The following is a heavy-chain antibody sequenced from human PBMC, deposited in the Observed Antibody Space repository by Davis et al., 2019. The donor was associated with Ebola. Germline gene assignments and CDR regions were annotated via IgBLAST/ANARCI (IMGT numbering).Heavy chain of an antibody. CDR2: VHYTGAT. D-gene: IGHD3-10*01. CDR3: ARLGSYGQYHYFDS. CDR1: GASINNYY. Sequence: SETLSLTCTVSGASINNYYWHWIRQSPGKGLEWIGYVHYTGATHYNASLKSRVTISVDTSNNQFSLILSSVTAADTAVYYCARLGSYGQYHYFDSWGQGTLVTVSS. J-gene: IGHJ4*02. V-gene: IGHV4-59*08.